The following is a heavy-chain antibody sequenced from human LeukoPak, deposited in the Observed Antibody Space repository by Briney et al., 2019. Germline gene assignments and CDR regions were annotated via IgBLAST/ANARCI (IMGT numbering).Heavy chain of an antibody. Sequence: PGGSLTLSXVASGFTFSSCNMHWVRQAPGKGLEWVALIWYDGSNKYYTDSVKGRFTISRDNSKNTLYLQMNSLRAEDTALYYCAKDSNDYGDYNYFDYWGQGTLVTVSS. V-gene: IGHV3-33*06. CDR1: GFTFSSCN. CDR3: AKDSNDYGDYNYFDY. D-gene: IGHD4-17*01. J-gene: IGHJ4*02. CDR2: IWYDGSNK.